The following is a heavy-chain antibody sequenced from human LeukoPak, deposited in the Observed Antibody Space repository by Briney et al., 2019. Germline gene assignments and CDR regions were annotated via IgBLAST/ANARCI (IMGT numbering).Heavy chain of an antibody. CDR2: IKQDGSEK. D-gene: IGHD2-15*01. CDR3: ARGDWGIVVVVAASAAFDI. J-gene: IGHJ3*02. CDR1: GSTFSRYW. V-gene: IGHV3-7*01. Sequence: QAGGSLRLSCAASGSTFSRYWMGWVRQTPEKGLEWVANIKQDGSEKNYVDSVKGRFTISRDNAKNSLYLQMNSLRAEDTAVYYCARGDWGIVVVVAASAAFDIWGQGTMVTVSS.